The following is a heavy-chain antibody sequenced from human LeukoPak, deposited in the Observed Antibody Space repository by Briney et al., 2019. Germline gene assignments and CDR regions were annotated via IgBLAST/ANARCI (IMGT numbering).Heavy chain of an antibody. CDR3: AAYGSGSYVYYFDY. CDR2: IVVGSGNT. Sequence: SVKVSCKASGFTFTSSAVQWVRQARGQRLEWIGWIVVGSGNTNYAQKFQERVTITRDMSTSTAYMELSSLRSEDTAVYYCAAYGSGSYVYYFDYRGQGTLVTVSS. CDR1: GFTFTSSA. D-gene: IGHD3-10*01. J-gene: IGHJ4*02. V-gene: IGHV1-58*01.